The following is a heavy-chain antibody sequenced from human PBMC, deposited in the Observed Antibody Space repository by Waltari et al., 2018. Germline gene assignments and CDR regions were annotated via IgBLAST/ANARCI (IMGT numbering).Heavy chain of an antibody. V-gene: IGHV3-30*18. D-gene: IGHD3-9*01. CDR1: GFTFRSYG. Sequence: VQLVESGGGVVQPGRSLRPSCAASGFTFRSYGMRRVRQAPGKGLEWVAVISYDGSNKYYADSVKGRFTISRDNSKNTLYLQMNSLRAEDTAVYYCAKPSFDWSLDYWGQGTLVTVSS. CDR3: AKPSFDWSLDY. J-gene: IGHJ4*02. CDR2: ISYDGSNK.